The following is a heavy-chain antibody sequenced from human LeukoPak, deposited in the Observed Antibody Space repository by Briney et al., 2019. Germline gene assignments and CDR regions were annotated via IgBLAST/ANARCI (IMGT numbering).Heavy chain of an antibody. V-gene: IGHV1-2*06. D-gene: IGHD6-6*01. Sequence: ASVKVSCKASGYTFTGYYIHWVRQAPGRGLEWMGRINPNSGGTNYAQKFQGRVTMTRDTSISTAYMELSSLRSDDTAVYYCAAENIATLHWGQGTLVTVSS. CDR2: INPNSGGT. J-gene: IGHJ4*02. CDR3: AAENIATLH. CDR1: GYTFTGYY.